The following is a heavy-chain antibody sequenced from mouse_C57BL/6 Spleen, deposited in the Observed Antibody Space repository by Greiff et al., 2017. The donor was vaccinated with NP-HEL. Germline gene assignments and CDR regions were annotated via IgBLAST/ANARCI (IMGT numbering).Heavy chain of an antibody. CDR2: ISNLAYSI. Sequence: EVKLMESGGGLVQPGGSLKLSCAASGFTFSDYGMAWVRQAPRKGPEWVAFISNLAYSIYYADTVTGRFTISRENAKNTLYLEMSSLRSEDTAMYYCARQDGSWVFDVWGTGTTVTVSS. CDR1: GFTFSDYG. J-gene: IGHJ1*03. D-gene: IGHD2-3*01. V-gene: IGHV5-15*01. CDR3: ARQDGSWVFDV.